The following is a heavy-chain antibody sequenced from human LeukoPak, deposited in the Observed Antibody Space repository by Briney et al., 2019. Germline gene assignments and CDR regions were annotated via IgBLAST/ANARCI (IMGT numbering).Heavy chain of an antibody. V-gene: IGHV3-66*01. J-gene: IGHJ4*02. CDR2: IYSGGST. CDR3: ASTYYAYVWGSYRFRYFDY. Sequence: PGGSLRLSCAASGFTVSSNYMSWVRQAPGKGLEWVSVIYSGGSTYYADSVKGRFTISRDNSKNTLYLQMNSLRAEGTAVYYCASTYYAYVWGSYRFRYFDYWGQGTLVTVSS. D-gene: IGHD3-16*02. CDR1: GFTVSSNY.